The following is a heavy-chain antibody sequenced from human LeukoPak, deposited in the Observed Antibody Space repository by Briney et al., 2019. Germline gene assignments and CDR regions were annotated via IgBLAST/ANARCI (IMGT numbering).Heavy chain of an antibody. CDR2: IYHSGST. Sequence: PSETLSLTCAVSGYSTSSGYYWGWIRQPPGKGLEWIGSIYHSGSTYYSPSLKSRVTISVDTSKNQFSLKLSSVTAADTAVYYCARPGVGYWGQGTLVTVSS. CDR1: GYSTSSGYY. CDR3: ARPGVGY. D-gene: IGHD3-3*01. J-gene: IGHJ4*02. V-gene: IGHV4-38-2*01.